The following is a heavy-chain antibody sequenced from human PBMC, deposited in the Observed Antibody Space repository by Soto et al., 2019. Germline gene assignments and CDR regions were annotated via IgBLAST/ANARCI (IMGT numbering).Heavy chain of an antibody. V-gene: IGHV4-4*02. Sequence: SETLSLICAVSGVSLTSGNWWTWVRQSPQRGLEYIGEIFHDGTANYYPSFERRVAMSVDTSRNQFSLKLTSVTAADTAVYFCARLVYDTRLNYMYFDFWGPGTLVTVSS. CDR3: ARLVYDTRLNYMYFDF. CDR1: GVSLTSGNW. J-gene: IGHJ4*02. D-gene: IGHD3-10*01. CDR2: IFHDGTA.